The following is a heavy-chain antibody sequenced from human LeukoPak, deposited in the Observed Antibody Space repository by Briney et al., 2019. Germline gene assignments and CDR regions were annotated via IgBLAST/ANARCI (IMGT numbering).Heavy chain of an antibody. CDR3: ARAQWELRFDY. J-gene: IGHJ4*02. CDR2: IYSGGST. D-gene: IGHD1-26*01. Sequence: PGGSLRLSCAASGFTVSSNYMSWVRQAPGKGLEWVSVIYSGGSTYYADSVKGRFTISRDNSKNTLYLQMNSLRAEDTAVYYCARAQWELRFDYWGQGTLVTVSS. CDR1: GFTVSSNY. V-gene: IGHV3-53*01.